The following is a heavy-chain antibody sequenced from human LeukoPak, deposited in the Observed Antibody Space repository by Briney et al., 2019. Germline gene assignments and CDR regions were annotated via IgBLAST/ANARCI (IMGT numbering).Heavy chain of an antibody. CDR3: AKDRTPVGAFDI. J-gene: IGHJ3*02. CDR2: ISWNSGSI. CDR1: GFTFDDYA. Sequence: PGGSLRLSCAASGFTFDDYAMHWVRQAPGKGLEWVSGISWNSGSIGYADSVKGRFTISSDNAKNSLYLQMNSLRAEDTALYYCAKDRTPVGAFDIWGQGTMVTVSS. V-gene: IGHV3-9*01. D-gene: IGHD4-23*01.